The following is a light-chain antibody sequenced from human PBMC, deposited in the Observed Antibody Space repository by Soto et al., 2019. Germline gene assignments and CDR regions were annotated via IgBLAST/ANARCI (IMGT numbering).Light chain of an antibody. V-gene: IGLV4-69*01. CDR2: VNSDGSH. CDR3: QTWGTGIVI. CDR1: SGHSNYA. Sequence: QPVLTQSPSASASLGASVKLTCTLSSGHSNYAIAWHQQQPERGPRYLMIVNSDGSHTKGDGIPDRFSGSNSGADYYLTISSLQSEDEGDYYCQTWGTGIVIFGGGTKLTVL. J-gene: IGLJ2*01.